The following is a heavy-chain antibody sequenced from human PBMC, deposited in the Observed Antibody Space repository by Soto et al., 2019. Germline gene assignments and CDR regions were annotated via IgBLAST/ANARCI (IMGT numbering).Heavy chain of an antibody. D-gene: IGHD6-13*01. CDR1: GGSISSSSYY. V-gene: IGHV4-39*01. CDR2: SYYSGST. Sequence: QLQLQESGPGLVKPSETLSLTGTVSGGSISSSSYYWGWIRQPPGKGLEWIGSSYYSGSTYYNPSTTSRVTISVDTTKTQFSLKLSSVTAADTAVYYCARRLATAPNYYYYGMEVWGQGTTVTVSS. CDR3: ARRLATAPNYYYYGMEV. J-gene: IGHJ6*02.